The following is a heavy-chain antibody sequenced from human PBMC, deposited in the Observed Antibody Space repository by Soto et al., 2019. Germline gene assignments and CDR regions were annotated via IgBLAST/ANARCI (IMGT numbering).Heavy chain of an antibody. V-gene: IGHV4-30-2*01. Sequence: QLQLQESGSGLVKPSQTLSLTCAVSGGSISSGGYSWSWIRQPPGKGLEWIGYIYHSGSTYYNPSPKSRVTIAVDRSKNQFSLRLSSVTAADTAVYYCAGGIAARPLGYWGQGTLVTVSS. CDR2: IYHSGST. CDR1: GGSISSGGYS. D-gene: IGHD6-6*01. CDR3: AGGIAARPLGY. J-gene: IGHJ4*02.